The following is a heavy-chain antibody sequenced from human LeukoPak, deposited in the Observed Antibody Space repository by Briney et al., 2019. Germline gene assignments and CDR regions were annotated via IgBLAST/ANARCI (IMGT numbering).Heavy chain of an antibody. Sequence: GGSLRLSCAASGFTFSSYSMNWVRQAPGKGLEWVSYISSSSSTIYYADSVKGRFTISRDNAKNSLYLQMNSLRAEDTAVYYCAREGETSCYNLWGQGTLVTVSS. D-gene: IGHD2-2*02. CDR2: ISSSSSTI. J-gene: IGHJ5*02. V-gene: IGHV3-48*04. CDR1: GFTFSSYS. CDR3: AREGETSCYNL.